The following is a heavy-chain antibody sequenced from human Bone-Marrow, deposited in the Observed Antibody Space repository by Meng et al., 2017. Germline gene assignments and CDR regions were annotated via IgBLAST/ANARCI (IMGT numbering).Heavy chain of an antibody. CDR2: IYYSGST. CDR3: ARDGITGTTLTYYYYGMDV. D-gene: IGHD1-20*01. CDR1: GGSISSGGYY. V-gene: IGHV4-31*03. Sequence: SETLSLTCTVSGGSISSGGYYWSWIRQHPGKGLEWIGYIYYSGSTYYNPSLKSRVTISVDTSKNQFSLKLSSVTAADTAVYYCARDGITGTTLTYYYYGMDVWGQGTTVTVSS. J-gene: IGHJ6*02.